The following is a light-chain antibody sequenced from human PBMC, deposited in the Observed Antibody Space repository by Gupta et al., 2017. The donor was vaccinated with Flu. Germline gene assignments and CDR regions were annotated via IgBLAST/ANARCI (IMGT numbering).Light chain of an antibody. CDR2: LGS. V-gene: IGKV2-28*01. CDR3: MQALQSKT. J-gene: IGKJ1*01. Sequence: GEPASISCRSSQSLLHSDGYNYLDWFLQKPGQSPQLLIYLGSNRASGVPDRFSGSGSGTDFTLKIIRVEAEDVGVYYCMQALQSKTFGQGTKVEIK. CDR1: QSLLHSDGYNY.